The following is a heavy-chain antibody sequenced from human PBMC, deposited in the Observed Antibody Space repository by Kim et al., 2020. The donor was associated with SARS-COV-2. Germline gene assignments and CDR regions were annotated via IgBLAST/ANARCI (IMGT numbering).Heavy chain of an antibody. CDR1: GFTFSAYY. CDR2: ISSSGDSV. J-gene: IGHJ4*02. Sequence: GGSLRLSCAASGFTFSAYYMKWIRQTPGKGLEWVSYISSSGDSVYYADSVKGRFTISRDNAKNSLYLQMNSLRADDTAVYYCARIYDGGDYWGQGTLVTV. D-gene: IGHD5-12*01. V-gene: IGHV3-11*01. CDR3: ARIYDGGDY.